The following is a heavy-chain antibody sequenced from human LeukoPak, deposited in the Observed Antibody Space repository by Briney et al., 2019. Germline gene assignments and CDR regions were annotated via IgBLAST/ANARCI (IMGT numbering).Heavy chain of an antibody. Sequence: QSGGSLRLSCAASGFTFSSYGMIWVRQAPGKVLEWVSGISGSGGSTYLADSVKGRFTVSRDNSKNTLYLQMSSLRADDTAVYYCAKDRPTVYSSSWLHFLDSWGQGTLVTVSS. D-gene: IGHD6-13*01. CDR3: AKDRPTVYSSSWLHFLDS. CDR2: ISGSGGST. CDR1: GFTFSSYG. V-gene: IGHV3-23*01. J-gene: IGHJ4*02.